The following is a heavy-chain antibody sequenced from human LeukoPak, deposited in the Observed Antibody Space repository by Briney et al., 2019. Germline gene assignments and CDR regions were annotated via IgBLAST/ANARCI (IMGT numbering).Heavy chain of an antibody. Sequence: PSETLSLTCTVSGGSISSYYWSWIRQPPGKGLEWIGYIYYSGSTNYNPSLKSRVTISVDTSKNQFSLKLSSVTAADTAVYYCARGAVTATPGDIWGQGTMVTVSS. J-gene: IGHJ3*02. CDR1: GGSISSYY. V-gene: IGHV4-59*01. CDR3: ARGAVTATPGDI. CDR2: IYYSGST. D-gene: IGHD2-21*02.